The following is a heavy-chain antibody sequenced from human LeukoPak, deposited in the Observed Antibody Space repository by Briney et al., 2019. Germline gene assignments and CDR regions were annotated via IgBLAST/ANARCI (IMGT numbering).Heavy chain of an antibody. CDR1: GYTFTSYG. CDR3: ARALYCSGGSCYFDY. D-gene: IGHD2-15*01. Sequence: ASVEVSCKASGYTFTSYGISWVRQAPGQGLEWMGWISAYNGNTNYAQKLQGRVTMTTDTSTSTAYMELRSLRSDDTAVYYCARALYCSGGSCYFDYWGQGTLVTVSS. CDR2: ISAYNGNT. J-gene: IGHJ4*02. V-gene: IGHV1-18*01.